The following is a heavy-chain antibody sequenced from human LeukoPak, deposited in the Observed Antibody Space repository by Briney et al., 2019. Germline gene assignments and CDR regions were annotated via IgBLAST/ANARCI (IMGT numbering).Heavy chain of an antibody. J-gene: IGHJ6*03. CDR3: ARDPSNRYYTDV. CDR2: ISPKNGGT. Sequence: ASVKVSCKPSGYTFTTYYLHWVRQAPGQGLEWMGWISPKNGGTNYAQKFQGRFTMTRDTSINTAYMELSGLTSDDTAVYYCARDPSNRYYTDVWGIGTTVTVSS. V-gene: IGHV1-2*02. CDR1: GYTFTTYY. D-gene: IGHD1-14*01.